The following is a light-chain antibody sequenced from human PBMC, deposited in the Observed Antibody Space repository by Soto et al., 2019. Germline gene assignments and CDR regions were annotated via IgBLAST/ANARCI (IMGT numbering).Light chain of an antibody. Sequence: DMEMTQSPSAMSASVGDRVTVTCRASQGISNYLAWFQQKPGKVPKRLIYGASSWQGGVPSRFSGSGSGTEFTLTISSLQPEDFATYYCLQHNSYPLTFGGGTKVDIK. CDR1: QGISNY. J-gene: IGKJ4*01. CDR3: LQHNSYPLT. CDR2: GAS. V-gene: IGKV1-17*03.